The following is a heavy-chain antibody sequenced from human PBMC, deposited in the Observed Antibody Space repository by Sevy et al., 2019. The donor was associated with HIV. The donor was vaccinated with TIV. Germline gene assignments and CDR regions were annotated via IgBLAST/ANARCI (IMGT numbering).Heavy chain of an antibody. J-gene: IGHJ4*02. CDR2: IQYDGRNT. CDR3: AKNTAAVGTGGFDY. Sequence: GGSLSLSCTTSGFTFSYSGMHWVRQAPGKGLEWVTFIQYDGRNTHYADSVKGRFTISRDNSKNTLYLQMNSLRGDDTAVYYCAKNTAAVGTGGFDYWGQGALVTVSS. D-gene: IGHD6-13*01. CDR1: GFTFSYSG. V-gene: IGHV3-30*02.